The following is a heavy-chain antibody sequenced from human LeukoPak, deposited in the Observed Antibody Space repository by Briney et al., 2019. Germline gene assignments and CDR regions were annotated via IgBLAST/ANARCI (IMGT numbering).Heavy chain of an antibody. J-gene: IGHJ4*02. CDR2: IYPGDSDT. D-gene: IGHD2-2*01. V-gene: IGHV5-51*01. Sequence: GESLQISCKSSGSPFTSYWIGWVRQMPGKGLEWMGIIYPGDSDTRYSPSFQGQVTISADKSISTAYLQWSSLNASDTAMYYCARHGCSSTGCPSNPVDYWGQGTLVTVSS. CDR1: GSPFTSYW. CDR3: ARHGCSSTGCPSNPVDY.